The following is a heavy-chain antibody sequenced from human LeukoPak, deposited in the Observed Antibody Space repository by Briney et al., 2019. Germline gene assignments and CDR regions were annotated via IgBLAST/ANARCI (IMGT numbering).Heavy chain of an antibody. CDR2: IIGSGGST. CDR1: GFTFNNHA. J-gene: IGHJ4*02. D-gene: IGHD3-22*01. CDR3: AKERVGSYYYDSSGYYPFDY. Sequence: PGGSLRLSCTASGFTFNNHAMNWVRQAPGKGLEWVSAIIGSGGSTYYADSVKGRFTISRDNSKNTLYLQMNSLRAEDTAVYYCAKERVGSYYYDSSGYYPFDYWGQGTLVTVSS. V-gene: IGHV3-23*01.